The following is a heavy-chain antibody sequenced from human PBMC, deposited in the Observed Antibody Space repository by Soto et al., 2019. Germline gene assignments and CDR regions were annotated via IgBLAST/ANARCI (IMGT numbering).Heavy chain of an antibody. CDR1: GGSISSGGYY. J-gene: IGHJ3*02. V-gene: IGHV4-31*03. CDR3: ARDESATDAFDI. D-gene: IGHD5-12*01. Sequence: QVQLQESGPGLVKPSQTLSLTCTVSGGSISSGGYYWSWIRQTPGKGLEWIGYIYYSGTTNYNPSLKSRLTISVDTSKIQFSLKLNSMTAADTAVYYCARDESATDAFDIWGQGTMVTVSS. CDR2: IYYSGTT.